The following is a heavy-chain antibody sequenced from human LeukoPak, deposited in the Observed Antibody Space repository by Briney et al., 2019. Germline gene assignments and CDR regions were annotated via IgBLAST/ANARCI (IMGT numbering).Heavy chain of an antibody. CDR2: INPSGGNT. J-gene: IGHJ4*02. CDR1: GYTFTSYY. Sequence: ASVKVSCKASGYTFTSYYMHWVRQAPGQGLEWMGIINPSGGNTSYAQKFQGRVTMTRDTSTSTVYMELSSLRSEDTAVYYCARDSKARNYYDSSGGPYYFDYWGQGTLVTVSS. D-gene: IGHD3-22*01. CDR3: ARDSKARNYYDSSGGPYYFDY. V-gene: IGHV1-46*01.